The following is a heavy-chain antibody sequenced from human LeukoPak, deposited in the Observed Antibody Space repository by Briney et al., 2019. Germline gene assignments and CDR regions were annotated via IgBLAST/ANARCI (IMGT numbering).Heavy chain of an antibody. CDR3: ARKNLSSTKGYYYYYMDV. CDR1: GGSISSSSYY. CDR2: IYYSGST. V-gene: IGHV4-39*07. Sequence: SETLSLTCTVSGGSISSSSYYWGWIRQPPGKGLEWIGSIYYSGSTYYNPSLKSRVTISVDTSKNQFSLKLSSVTAADTAVYYCARKNLSSTKGYYYYYMDVWGKGTTVTVSS. J-gene: IGHJ6*03. D-gene: IGHD2-2*01.